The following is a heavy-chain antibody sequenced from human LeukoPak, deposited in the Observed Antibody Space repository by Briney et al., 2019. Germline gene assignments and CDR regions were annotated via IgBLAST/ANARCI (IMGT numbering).Heavy chain of an antibody. CDR2: INHSGST. V-gene: IGHV4-34*01. Sequence: SETLSLTCAVYGGSFSGYYWSWIRQPPGKGLEWIGEINHSGSTNYNPSLKSRVTISVDTSKNQFSLKLSSVTAADTAVYYCARFSWSYFDYWGQGTLVTVSS. CDR3: ARFSWSYFDY. D-gene: IGHD2-15*01. J-gene: IGHJ4*02. CDR1: GGSFSGYY.